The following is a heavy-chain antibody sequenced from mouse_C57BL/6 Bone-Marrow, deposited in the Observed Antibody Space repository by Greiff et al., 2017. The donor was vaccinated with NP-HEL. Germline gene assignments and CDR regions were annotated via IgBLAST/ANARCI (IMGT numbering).Heavy chain of an antibody. J-gene: IGHJ1*03. CDR2: IYPRSGNT. CDR1: GYTFTSYG. CDR3: ATLTTVVATSWYFDV. D-gene: IGHD1-1*01. V-gene: IGHV1-81*01. Sequence: QVQLQQSGAELARPGASVKLSCKASGYTFTSYGISWVKQRTGQGLEWIGEIYPRSGNTYYNEKFKGKATLTADKSSSTAYMELRSLTSEDSAVYFCATLTTVVATSWYFDVWGTGTTVTVSS.